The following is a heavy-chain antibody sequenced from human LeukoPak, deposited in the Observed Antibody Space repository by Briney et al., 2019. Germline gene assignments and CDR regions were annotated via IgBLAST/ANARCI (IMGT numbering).Heavy chain of an antibody. CDR1: GFTFSSYS. CDR2: IKTDGSTI. CDR3: ARVGQGEWFFDL. V-gene: IGHV3-74*01. Sequence: TGGSLRLSCAASGFTFSSYSMHWVRQAPGKGLVWVSRIKTDGSTITYADSVKGRFTISRDNAMNTLYLRMDSLGAEDTAVYYCARVGQGEWFFDLWGRGTLVTVSS. D-gene: IGHD1-26*01. J-gene: IGHJ2*01.